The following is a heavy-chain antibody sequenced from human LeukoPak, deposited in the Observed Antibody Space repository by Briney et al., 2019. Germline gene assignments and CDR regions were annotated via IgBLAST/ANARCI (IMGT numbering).Heavy chain of an antibody. Sequence: PGGSLRLSCAASGFTFSDTWMHWVRQAPGKGLVWVSRIRSDGSDTRYAESVKGRFTISRDNSKNTLYLQMNSLRPEDTAVYYCARTEKWLQLYSDYWGQGTLVTVSS. CDR2: IRSDGSDT. D-gene: IGHD5-24*01. J-gene: IGHJ4*02. V-gene: IGHV3-74*01. CDR1: GFTFSDTW. CDR3: ARTEKWLQLYSDY.